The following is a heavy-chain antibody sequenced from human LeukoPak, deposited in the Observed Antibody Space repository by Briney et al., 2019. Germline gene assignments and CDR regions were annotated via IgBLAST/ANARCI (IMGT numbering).Heavy chain of an antibody. J-gene: IGHJ5*02. D-gene: IGHD6-19*01. CDR3: AREDLTVAGWFDP. CDR2: INPNSGGT. V-gene: IGHV1-2*02. CDR1: GYTFTGYY. Sequence: ASVKVSCKASGYTFTGYYMHWVRQAPGQGLEWMGWINPNSGGTNYAQKFQGRVTMTRDTSISTAYMELSRLRSDDTAVYYCAREDLTVAGWFDPWGQGTLVTVSS.